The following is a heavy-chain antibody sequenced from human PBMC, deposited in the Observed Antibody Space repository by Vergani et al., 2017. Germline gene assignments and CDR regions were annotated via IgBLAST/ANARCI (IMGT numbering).Heavy chain of an antibody. CDR1: GYSFTSYW. CDR2: IDPSDSYT. J-gene: IGHJ5*02. Sequence: EVQLVQSGAEVKKPGESLRISCKGSGYSFTSYWISWVRQMPGKGLEWMGRIDPSDSYTNYSPSFQGHVTISADKSISTAYLQWSSLKASDTAMYYCARQDYYGSGSYYTGAWFDPWGQGTLVTVSS. CDR3: ARQDYYGSGSYYTGAWFDP. D-gene: IGHD3-10*01. V-gene: IGHV5-10-1*03.